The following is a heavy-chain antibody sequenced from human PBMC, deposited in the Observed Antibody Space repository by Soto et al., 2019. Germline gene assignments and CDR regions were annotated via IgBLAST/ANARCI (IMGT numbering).Heavy chain of an antibody. CDR2: ISSRSGYT. V-gene: IGHV3-11*06. CDR3: VKRDCSNGLCYVAIDV. CDR1: GFNFSDFY. Sequence: QAQLVESGGGLVKPGGSLRLSCEASGFNFSDFYMAWIRQAPGKGLDYVSDISSRSGYTNYGDSVKGRFTIFRDNAKNSLYLQMNSLRADDTAVYYCVKRDCSNGLCYVAIDVWGQGTMVTVSS. J-gene: IGHJ3*01. D-gene: IGHD2-8*01.